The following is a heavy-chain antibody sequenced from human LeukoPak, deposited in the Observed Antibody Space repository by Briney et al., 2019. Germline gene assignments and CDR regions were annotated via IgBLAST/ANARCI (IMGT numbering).Heavy chain of an antibody. CDR1: GYTFTGYY. Sequence: ASVKVSCKASGYTFTGYYMHWVRQAPGQGLEWMGWINPNSGGTNYAQKFQGRVTMTRDTSVSTVYMDLNRLRSDDTAVYYCARDRARWAVAGTLSWGYWGQGTLVTVSS. J-gene: IGHJ4*02. CDR3: ARDRARWAVAGTLSWGY. CDR2: INPNSGGT. V-gene: IGHV1-2*02. D-gene: IGHD6-19*01.